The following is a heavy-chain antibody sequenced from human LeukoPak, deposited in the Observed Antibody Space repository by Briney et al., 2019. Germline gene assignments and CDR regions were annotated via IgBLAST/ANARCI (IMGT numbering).Heavy chain of an antibody. Sequence: SETLSLACTVSGGSISSHYWSWIRQPPGKGLEWIGEINHSGSTNYNPSLKSRVTISVDTSKNQFSLKLSSVTAADTAVYYCAREIWSGYYTRHFDYWGQGTLVTVSS. CDR3: AREIWSGYYTRHFDY. CDR2: INHSGST. D-gene: IGHD3-3*01. CDR1: GGSISSHY. V-gene: IGHV4-59*11. J-gene: IGHJ4*02.